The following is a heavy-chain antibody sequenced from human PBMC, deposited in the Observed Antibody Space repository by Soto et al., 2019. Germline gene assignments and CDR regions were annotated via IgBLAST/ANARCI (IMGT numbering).Heavy chain of an antibody. J-gene: IGHJ3*02. V-gene: IGHV3-23*01. CDR3: AKELLIWGSYRDVFDI. Sequence: GGSLRLSCAASGFTFSSHAMSWVRQAPGKGLEWVSAISGSGGSTYYADSVKGRFTISRDNSKNTLYLQMNSLRAEDTAVYYCAKELLIWGSYRDVFDIWGQGTMVTVSS. D-gene: IGHD3-16*02. CDR2: ISGSGGST. CDR1: GFTFSSHA.